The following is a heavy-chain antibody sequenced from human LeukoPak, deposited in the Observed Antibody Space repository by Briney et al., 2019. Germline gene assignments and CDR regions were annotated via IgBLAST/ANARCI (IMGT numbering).Heavy chain of an antibody. CDR3: ARDTPHYYDSSSYII. D-gene: IGHD3-22*01. CDR2: IYSGGST. J-gene: IGHJ4*02. Sequence: PGGSLRLSCAASGFTVSSNYMSWVRQAPGKGLEWVSVIYSGGSTYYADSVKGRFTISRDNSKNTLYLQMNSLRAEDTAVYYCARDTPHYYDSSSYIIWGQGTLVTVSS. CDR1: GFTVSSNY. V-gene: IGHV3-53*01.